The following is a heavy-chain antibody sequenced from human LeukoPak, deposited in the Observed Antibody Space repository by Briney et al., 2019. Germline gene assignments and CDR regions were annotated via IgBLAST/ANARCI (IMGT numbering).Heavy chain of an antibody. CDR2: ITHSGST. D-gene: IGHD2-15*01. J-gene: IGHJ4*02. Sequence: SETLSLTCTVSGGSISPYYWSWIRQPPGKGLEWIAYITHSGSTVYNPSLKSRATISLDTSKKQFSLKLSSMTTADTALYYCARENYSLDHWGQGTLVTVSS. CDR1: GGSISPYY. V-gene: IGHV4-59*01. CDR3: ARENYSLDH.